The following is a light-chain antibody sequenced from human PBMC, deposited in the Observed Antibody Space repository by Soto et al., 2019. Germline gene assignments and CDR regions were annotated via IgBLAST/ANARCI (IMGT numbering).Light chain of an antibody. J-gene: IGLJ2*01. CDR2: RNN. V-gene: IGLV1-47*01. CDR1: SSNVGSNY. CDR3: AGWDDSLSGPV. Sequence: QSVLTQPPSASGTPGQRVTISCSGSSSNVGSNYVYWYQQLPGTAPKLLIYRNNQRPSGVPDRVSGSKSGPSASLAISGLRSEDEADYYCAGWDDSLSGPVFGGGTKLTVL.